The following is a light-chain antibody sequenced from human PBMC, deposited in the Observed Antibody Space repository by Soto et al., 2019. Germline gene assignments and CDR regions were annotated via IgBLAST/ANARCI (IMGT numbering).Light chain of an antibody. CDR2: GAS. Sequence: EIVLTQSPGTLSLSPGERATLSCRASQSVSSSYLAWYQQKPGQAPRLLIYGASTRATGIPDRFSGSGSGTEFTLTISSLQSEDFAVYYCQQYNSWPPITFGQGTRLET. CDR1: QSVSSSY. V-gene: IGKV3-15*01. J-gene: IGKJ5*01. CDR3: QQYNSWPPIT.